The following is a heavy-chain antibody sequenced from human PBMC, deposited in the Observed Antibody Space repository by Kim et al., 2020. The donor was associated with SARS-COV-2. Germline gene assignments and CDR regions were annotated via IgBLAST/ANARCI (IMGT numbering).Heavy chain of an antibody. J-gene: IGHJ4*02. V-gene: IGHV1-69*13. D-gene: IGHD3-22*01. CDR3: ARAWGSGYYRKSYYFDY. CDR2: IIPIFGTA. CDR1: GCTFSSYA. Sequence: SVKVSCKASGCTFSSYAISWVRQAPGQGLEWMGGIIPIFGTANYAQKFQGRVTITADESTSTAYMELSSLRSEDTAVYYCARAWGSGYYRKSYYFDYWGQGTLVTVSS.